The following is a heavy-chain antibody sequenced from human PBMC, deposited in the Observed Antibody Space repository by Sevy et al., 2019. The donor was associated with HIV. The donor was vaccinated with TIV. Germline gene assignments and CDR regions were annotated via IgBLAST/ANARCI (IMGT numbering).Heavy chain of an antibody. CDR3: ARYRVAGNFDY. J-gene: IGHJ4*02. V-gene: IGHV4-34*01. D-gene: IGHD6-19*01. Sequence: SETLSLTCAVYGGSFSGYYWNCIRQPPGKGLEWIGEINHSGSTNYNPSLKSRVTISVDTSKNQFSLKLSSVTAAGTAVYYCARYRVAGNFDYWGQGTLVTVSS. CDR2: INHSGST. CDR1: GGSFSGYY.